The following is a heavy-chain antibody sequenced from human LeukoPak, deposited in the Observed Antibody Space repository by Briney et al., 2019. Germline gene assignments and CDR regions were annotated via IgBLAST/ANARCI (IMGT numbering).Heavy chain of an antibody. CDR1: GYTFTSYD. CDR2: MNPNSGNT. V-gene: IGHV1-8*01. J-gene: IGHJ5*02. Sequence: GASVKVSCKASGYTFTSYDINWVRQATGQGLEWMRWMNPNSGNTGYAQKFQGRVTMTRNTSISTAYMELSSLRSEDTAVYYCARRRGIAARSPYNWFDPWDQGTLVTVSS. D-gene: IGHD6-13*01. CDR3: ARRRGIAARSPYNWFDP.